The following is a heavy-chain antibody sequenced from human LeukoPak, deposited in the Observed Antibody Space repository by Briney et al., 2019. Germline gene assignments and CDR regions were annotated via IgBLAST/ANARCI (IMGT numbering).Heavy chain of an antibody. CDR1: GGSISSYY. D-gene: IGHD1-1*01. CDR2: IYTSGST. V-gene: IGHV4-4*07. Sequence: SETLSLPCTVSGGSISSYYWSWIRQAAGKGLEWIGRIYTSGSTNYNPSLKSRVTMSVDTSKNQFSLKLSSVTAADTAVYYCARDNRYNWNDLYFDYWGQGTLVTVSS. J-gene: IGHJ4*02. CDR3: ARDNRYNWNDLYFDY.